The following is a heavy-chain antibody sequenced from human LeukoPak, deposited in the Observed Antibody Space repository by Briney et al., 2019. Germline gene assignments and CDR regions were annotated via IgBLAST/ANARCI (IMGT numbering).Heavy chain of an antibody. J-gene: IGHJ4*02. CDR1: GGSISSLY. CDR2: IYYTGST. D-gene: IGHD4-17*01. V-gene: IGHV4-59*08. Sequence: SETLSLTCSVSGGSISSLYWSWIRQPPGKGLEWIGYIYYTGSTNYNPSLKSRVTMFVDMSKNQFSLRLSSVTAADTAVYYCARVVTTGSYFDYWGQGTLVTVSS. CDR3: ARVVTTGSYFDY.